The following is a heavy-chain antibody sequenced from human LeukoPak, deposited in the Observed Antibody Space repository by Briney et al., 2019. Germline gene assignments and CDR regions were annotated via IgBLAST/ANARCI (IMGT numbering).Heavy chain of an antibody. D-gene: IGHD5-12*01. CDR1: GGSISSGGYY. J-gene: IGHJ4*02. CDR3: ARVDILSGPFGHDY. CDR2: IYYSGST. Sequence: SETLSITCTVSGGSISSGGYYWSWIRQHPGKGLEWIGYIYYSGSTYYNPSLKSRVTISVDTSKNQFSLKLSSVTAADTAVYYCARVDILSGPFGHDYWGQGTLVTVSS. V-gene: IGHV4-31*03.